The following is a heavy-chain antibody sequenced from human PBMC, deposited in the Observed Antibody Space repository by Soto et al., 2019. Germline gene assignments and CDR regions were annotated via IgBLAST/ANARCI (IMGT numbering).Heavy chain of an antibody. Sequence: GGSLRLSCAASGFTFSNAWMSWVRQAPGKGLEWVGRIKSKTDGGTTDYAASVKGRFTISRDDSKNTLYLQMNSLKTEDTAVYYCTSTLRELLRPYYYYGMDVWGQGTTVTVSS. CDR2: IKSKTDGGTT. V-gene: IGHV3-15*01. J-gene: IGHJ6*02. CDR3: TSTLRELLRPYYYYGMDV. CDR1: GFTFSNAW. D-gene: IGHD1-26*01.